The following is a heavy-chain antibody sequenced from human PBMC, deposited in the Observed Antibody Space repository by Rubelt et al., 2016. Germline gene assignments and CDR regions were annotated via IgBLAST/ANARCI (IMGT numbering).Heavy chain of an antibody. CDR2: IYYNGNT. D-gene: IGHD2-2*01. J-gene: IGHJ4*02. CDR3: ARHEYGSETSCYDI. CDR1: GGFINSHY. V-gene: IGHV4-59*11. Sequence: QVQLQESGPGLVKPSETLSLTCTVSGGFINSHYWSWIRQPPGKGLEWIGYIYYNGNTKYNPSLKSRVTISTDTSKTQFSPKLSSVTAADPAVYYCARHEYGSETSCYDIWGQGSLVTVSS.